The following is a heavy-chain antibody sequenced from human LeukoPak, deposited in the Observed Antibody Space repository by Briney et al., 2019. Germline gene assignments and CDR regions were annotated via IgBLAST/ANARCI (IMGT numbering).Heavy chain of an antibody. CDR3: ARAEGSITMVRGVIITKPFDP. CDR1: GGTFSNYA. CDR2: IIPIRGLA. D-gene: IGHD3-10*01. V-gene: IGHV1-69*04. J-gene: IGHJ5*02. Sequence: ASVKVSCKASGGTFSNYAISWVRQAPGQGLEWMGRIIPIRGLANYAQKFQGRVTITADKSTSTAYMELSSLRSEDTAVYYCARAEGSITMVRGVIITKPFDPWGQGTLVTASS.